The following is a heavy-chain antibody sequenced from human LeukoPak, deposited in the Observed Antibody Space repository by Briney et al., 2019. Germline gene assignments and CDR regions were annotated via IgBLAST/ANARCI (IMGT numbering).Heavy chain of an antibody. Sequence: GGSLRLSCEASGFTFSSYAMHWVRQAPGKGLEWVAVISYDGSNKYYADSVKGRFTISRDNSKNTLYLQMNSLRAEDTAVYYCARQPGRGYSYGGTYYFDYWGQGTLVTVSS. CDR1: GFTFSSYA. D-gene: IGHD5-18*01. CDR2: ISYDGSNK. J-gene: IGHJ4*02. V-gene: IGHV3-30*04. CDR3: ARQPGRGYSYGGTYYFDY.